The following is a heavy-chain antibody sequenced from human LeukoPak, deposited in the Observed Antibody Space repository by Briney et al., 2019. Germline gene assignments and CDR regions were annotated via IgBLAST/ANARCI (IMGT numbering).Heavy chain of an antibody. J-gene: IGHJ5*02. CDR2: IYSGGST. V-gene: IGHV3-53*01. Sequence: GVLRLSCAASGLTVSSNSMSWVRQAPGKGLEWVSFIYSGGSTYYADSVKGRFTISRDNSKNTLYLQMNSLRAEDTAVYYCAKIGVRTVTTGVGFDPWGQGTLVTVSS. D-gene: IGHD4-17*01. CDR1: GLTVSSNS. CDR3: AKIGVRTVTTGVGFDP.